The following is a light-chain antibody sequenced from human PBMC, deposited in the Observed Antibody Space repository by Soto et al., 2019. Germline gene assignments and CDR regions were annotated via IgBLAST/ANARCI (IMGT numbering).Light chain of an antibody. CDR2: RNN. Sequence: QSVLTQPPSASGTPAQRVTISCSGSSSNIGSNYVYWYQQLPGTAPKLLIYRNNQRPSGVPDRFSGSKSGTSASLAISGLRSEDEADYYCAAWDDSLSGRYVFGTGTKVTVL. V-gene: IGLV1-47*01. J-gene: IGLJ1*01. CDR3: AAWDDSLSGRYV. CDR1: SSNIGSNY.